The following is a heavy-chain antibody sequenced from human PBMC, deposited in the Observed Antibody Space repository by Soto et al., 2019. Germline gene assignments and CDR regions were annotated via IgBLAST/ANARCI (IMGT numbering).Heavy chain of an antibody. J-gene: IGHJ5*02. Sequence: EVQLLESGGGLVQPGGSLRLSCAASGFTFSNYVMSWVRQAPGKGLEWVSGISGSGDSTYYADSVKGRFTISRDISKNTLYLQMNSLRGEDTAVYYCAKDGCLYCSRPNWFDPWGQGSLVTVSS. CDR2: ISGSGDST. CDR3: AKDGCLYCSRPNWFDP. D-gene: IGHD2-2*01. V-gene: IGHV3-23*01. CDR1: GFTFSNYV.